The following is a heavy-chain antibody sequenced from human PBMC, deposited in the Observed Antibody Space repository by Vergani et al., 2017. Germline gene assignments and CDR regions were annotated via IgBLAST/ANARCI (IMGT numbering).Heavy chain of an antibody. D-gene: IGHD2-2*01. Sequence: EVQLVESGGGLVKPGGSPRLSCAASGFTFSNAWMSWVRQAPGKGLEWVGRIKSKTDGGTTDYAAPVKGRFTISRDDSKNTLYLQMNSLKTEDTAVYYCTTDPLVVVPAAILDYWGQGTLVTVSS. CDR3: TTDPLVVVPAAILDY. CDR1: GFTFSNAW. V-gene: IGHV3-15*01. CDR2: IKSKTDGGTT. J-gene: IGHJ4*02.